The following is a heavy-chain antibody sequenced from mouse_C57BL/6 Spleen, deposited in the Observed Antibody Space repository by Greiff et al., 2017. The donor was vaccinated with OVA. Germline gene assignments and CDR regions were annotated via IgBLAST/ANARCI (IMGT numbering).Heavy chain of an antibody. Sequence: VQLQQSGAELVRPGASVKLSCTASGFNIKDDYMHWVKQRPEQGLEWIGWIDPENGDTDYASKFQGKVTITADTAYNTAYLQLSSLTSEDTAVYYCTANWFAYWGQGTLVTVSA. J-gene: IGHJ3*01. CDR2: IDPENGDT. CDR1: GFNIKDDY. V-gene: IGHV14-4*01. CDR3: TANWFAY.